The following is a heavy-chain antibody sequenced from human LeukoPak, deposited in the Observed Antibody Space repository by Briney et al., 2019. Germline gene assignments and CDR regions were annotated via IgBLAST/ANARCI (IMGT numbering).Heavy chain of an antibody. V-gene: IGHV3-30*03. Sequence: QPGRSLRLSCAASGFTFSSYGMHWVRQAPGKGLEWVAVISYDGSNKYYADSVKGRFTISRDNSKNTLYLQMNSLRAEDTALYYCARGRGAGHDASDIWGQGTMVTVSS. CDR2: ISYDGSNK. D-gene: IGHD6-19*01. CDR3: ARGRGAGHDASDI. J-gene: IGHJ3*02. CDR1: GFTFSSYG.